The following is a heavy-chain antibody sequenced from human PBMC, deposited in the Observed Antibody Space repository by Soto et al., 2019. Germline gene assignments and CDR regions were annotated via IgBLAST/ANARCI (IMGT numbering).Heavy chain of an antibody. CDR3: AKSRGNYFGAFDM. Sequence: EVQILEYGGGLIQPGGSLRLSCAASGFTFSSYAMSWVRQAPEKGLEWVSGISGSGDTIYYTDSVRGRFTISRDNSRSTLFLQMNSLRGDDTARYYCAKSRGNYFGAFDMWGQGTMVTVSS. J-gene: IGHJ3*02. CDR1: GFTFSSYA. CDR2: ISGSGDTI. D-gene: IGHD1-26*01. V-gene: IGHV3-23*01.